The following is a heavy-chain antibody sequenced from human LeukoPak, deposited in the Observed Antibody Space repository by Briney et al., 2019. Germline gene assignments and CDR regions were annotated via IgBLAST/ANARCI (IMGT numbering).Heavy chain of an antibody. V-gene: IGHV4-34*01. D-gene: IGHD2-2*01. CDR3: ARVPAARNWFDP. Sequence: SETLSLTCAVYGGSFSGYYWRWIRQPPGKGLEWIGEINHSGSTNYNPSLKSRVTISVDTSKNQFSLKLSSVTAADTAVYYCARVPAARNWFDPWGQGTLVTVSS. CDR2: INHSGST. CDR1: GGSFSGYY. J-gene: IGHJ5*02.